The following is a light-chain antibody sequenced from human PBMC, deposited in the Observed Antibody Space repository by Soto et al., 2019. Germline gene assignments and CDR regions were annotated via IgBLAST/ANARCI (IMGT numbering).Light chain of an antibody. J-gene: IGLJ2*01. CDR2: DAS. V-gene: IGLV2-14*01. CDR1: SSDVGGYNY. CDR3: SSYTSSSVV. Sequence: QSALTQPASLSGSPGQSITISCTGTSSDVGGYNYVSWYQQHPGKAPTLMIYDASNRPSGVSNRFSGSKSGNTASLTISGLQAEDEADYYCSSYTSSSVVFGGGTKLTVL.